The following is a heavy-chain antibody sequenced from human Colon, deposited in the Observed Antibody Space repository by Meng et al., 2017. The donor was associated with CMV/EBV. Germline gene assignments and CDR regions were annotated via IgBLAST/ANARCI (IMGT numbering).Heavy chain of an antibody. J-gene: IGHJ4*02. CDR1: DSVSSNSVG. Sequence: DSVSSNSVGWNWIRQSPSRGLEWLGRTYYRSRWLHDYALSVKSRIIINADTSENQFSLHLSSMTPEDTAVYYCARRHTSGWYYFDSWGQGTLVTVSS. CDR3: ARRHTSGWYYFDS. V-gene: IGHV6-1*01. CDR2: TYYRSRWLH. D-gene: IGHD6-19*01.